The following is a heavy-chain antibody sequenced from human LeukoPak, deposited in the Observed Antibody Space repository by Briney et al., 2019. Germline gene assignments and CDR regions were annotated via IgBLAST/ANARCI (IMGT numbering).Heavy chain of an antibody. J-gene: IGHJ4*02. D-gene: IGHD4-17*01. CDR3: ARLVGNGDYVGH. CDR1: GFTFSDYY. V-gene: IGHV3-11*06. Sequence: GGSLGLSCAASGFTFSDYYMSWIRQAPGKGLEWISYISSSTSYTNYADSVKGRFTISRDNAKNSLYLQMNSLRAEDTAVYYCARLVGNGDYVGHWGQGTLVTVSS. CDR2: ISSSTSYT.